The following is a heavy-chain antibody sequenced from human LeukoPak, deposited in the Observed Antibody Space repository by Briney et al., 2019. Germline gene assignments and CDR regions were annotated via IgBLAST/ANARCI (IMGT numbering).Heavy chain of an antibody. J-gene: IGHJ4*02. CDR1: GGSISSYY. CDR2: IYYSGST. Sequence: SETLSLTCTVSGGSISSYYWSWIRQPPGKGLEWIGYIYYSGSTNYNPSPKSRVTISVDTSKNQFSLKLSSVTAADTAVYYCARGPGGDVSYWGQGTLVTVSS. V-gene: IGHV4-59*01. CDR3: ARGPGGDVSY. D-gene: IGHD3-16*01.